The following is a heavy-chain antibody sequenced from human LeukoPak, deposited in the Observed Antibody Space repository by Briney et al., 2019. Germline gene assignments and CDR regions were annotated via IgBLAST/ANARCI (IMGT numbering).Heavy chain of an antibody. CDR2: IYTSGST. CDR1: GGSISSGSYY. V-gene: IGHV4-61*02. CDR3: ARGRIRYYYMDV. Sequence: SETLSLTCAVSGGSISSGSYYWSWIRQPAGKGLEWIGRIYTSGSTNYNPSLKSRVTISVDTSKNQFSLKLSSVTAADTAVYYCARGRIRYYYMDVWGKGTTVTISS. J-gene: IGHJ6*03.